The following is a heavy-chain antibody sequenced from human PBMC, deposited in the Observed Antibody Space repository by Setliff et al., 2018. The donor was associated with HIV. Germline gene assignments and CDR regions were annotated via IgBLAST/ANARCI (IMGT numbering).Heavy chain of an antibody. J-gene: IGHJ4*02. CDR2: IYHSGNT. D-gene: IGHD2-15*01. CDR3: ARGGLGVVGAIDY. CDR1: GGFISTGGYS. V-gene: IGHV4-30-2*01. Sequence: PSETLSLTCTVSGGFISTGGYSWSWIRQPPGKGLEWIGYIYHSGNTYYNRSLKSRVTISVDTSKNQFSLNLSSVTAADTAVYYCARGGLGVVGAIDYWSQGTLVTVSS.